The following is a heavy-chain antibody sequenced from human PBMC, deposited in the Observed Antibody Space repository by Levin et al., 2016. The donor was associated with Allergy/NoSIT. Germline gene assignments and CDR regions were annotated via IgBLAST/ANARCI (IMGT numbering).Heavy chain of an antibody. Sequence: GESLKISCAASGFTFSSYAMHWVRQAPGKGLEWVAVISYDGSNKYYADSVKGRFTISRDNSKNTLYLQMNSLRAEDTAVYYCARDAALYYDFWSGGMDVWGQGTTVTVSS. CDR1: GFTFSSYA. CDR2: ISYDGSNK. J-gene: IGHJ6*02. D-gene: IGHD3-3*01. V-gene: IGHV3-30-3*01. CDR3: ARDAALYYDFWSGGMDV.